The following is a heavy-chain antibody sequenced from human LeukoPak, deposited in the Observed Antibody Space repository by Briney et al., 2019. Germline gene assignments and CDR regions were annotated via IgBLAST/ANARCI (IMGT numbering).Heavy chain of an antibody. CDR2: IYSDGTT. CDR1: GFTFSNNY. Sequence: GGSLRLSCAASGFTFSNNYMSWVRQAPGKKLEWVSDIYSDGTTFYADSVKGRFTISRDNSKNTLYLQMNSLRAEDTAMYYCAKDRIDGSAWYYFDYWGQGALVTVSS. CDR3: AKDRIDGSAWYYFDY. J-gene: IGHJ4*02. D-gene: IGHD6-13*01. V-gene: IGHV3-53*01.